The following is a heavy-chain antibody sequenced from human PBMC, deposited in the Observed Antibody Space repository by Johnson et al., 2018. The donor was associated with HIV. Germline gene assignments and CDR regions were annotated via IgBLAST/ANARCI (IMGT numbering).Heavy chain of an antibody. CDR2: ISSSGSTI. D-gene: IGHD6-6*01. Sequence: VQLVESGGGVVQPGRSLRLSCAASGFTFSSYAMSWVRQAPERGLEWVSYISSSGSTIYYADSVKGRFTISRDNAKNSLYLQMNSLRAEDTAVYYCARDSWGIAARPEVWRSFDIWGQGTMVTVSS. J-gene: IGHJ3*02. CDR3: ARDSWGIAARPEVWRSFDI. CDR1: GFTFSSYA. V-gene: IGHV3-48*04.